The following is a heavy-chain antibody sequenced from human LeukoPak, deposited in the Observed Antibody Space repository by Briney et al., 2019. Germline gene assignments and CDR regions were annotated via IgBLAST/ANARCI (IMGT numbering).Heavy chain of an antibody. CDR1: GGSISSYY. D-gene: IGHD4-17*01. CDR2: IYGTGST. V-gene: IGHV4-4*07. Sequence: KPSETLSLTCIVSGGSISSYYWNWIRQPAGKGLEWIGRIYGTGSTNCNPSLKSRVTMSVDTSKNQFSLKLSSVTAADTAVYYCARGRGYYGDFYWGQGTLVTVSS. CDR3: ARGRGYYGDFY. J-gene: IGHJ4*02.